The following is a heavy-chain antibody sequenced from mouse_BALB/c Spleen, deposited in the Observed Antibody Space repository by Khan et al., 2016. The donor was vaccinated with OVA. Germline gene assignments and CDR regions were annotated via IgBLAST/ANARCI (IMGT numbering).Heavy chain of an antibody. Sequence: VRLQQSGPELVRPGASVKISCTASGYSFTGYFMNWVMQSHGKSLEWIGRINPHIGETFYNQRFKDKAILTVDESSSTAHMELRSLASEDSAVYYCTRIYRSDFDYWGQGTTLTVSP. V-gene: IGHV1-20*02. CDR2: INPHIGET. CDR1: GYSFTGYF. D-gene: IGHD1-1*01. CDR3: TRIYRSDFDY. J-gene: IGHJ2*01.